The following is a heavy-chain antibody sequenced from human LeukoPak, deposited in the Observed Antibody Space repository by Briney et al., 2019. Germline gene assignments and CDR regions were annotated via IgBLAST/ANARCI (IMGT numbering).Heavy chain of an antibody. CDR1: GFIFRNYA. CDR2: IKFDGSEK. Sequence: PGGSLRLSCAASGFIFRNYAMNWVRQAPGKGLEWVANIKFDGSEKFYVDSVKGRFTISRDNAKNLLYLQMNSLRAEDTAVYYCARRSGSYGRGATYYYYMDVWGKGTTVTVSS. V-gene: IGHV3-7*01. D-gene: IGHD1-26*01. J-gene: IGHJ6*03. CDR3: ARRSGSYGRGATYYYYMDV.